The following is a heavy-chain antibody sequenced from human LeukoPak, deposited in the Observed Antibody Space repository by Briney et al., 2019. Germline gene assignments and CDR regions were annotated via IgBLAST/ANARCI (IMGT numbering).Heavy chain of an antibody. CDR1: GFTFSIYA. CDR2: IRFDGSLI. J-gene: IGHJ4*02. V-gene: IGHV3-30*02. D-gene: IGHD1-1*01. CDR3: VKDGTTASYFDY. Sequence: GGSPRLSCAASGFTFSIYAMYWVRQAPGKGLEWVAFIRFDGSLITYADSVKGRFTISRDNSKNTLYLQMSSLGAEDTAVYYCVKDGTTASYFDYWGQGTLVTVSS.